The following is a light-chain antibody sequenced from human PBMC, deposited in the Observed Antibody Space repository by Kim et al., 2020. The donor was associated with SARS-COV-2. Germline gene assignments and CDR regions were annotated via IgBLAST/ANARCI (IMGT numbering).Light chain of an antibody. V-gene: IGLV2-14*03. CDR3: SSYTSSIVE. Sequence: PGQSITISCTGTSSDVGGYNYVSWYQQHPGKAPKLMIYDVSNRPSGVSNRFSGSKSGNTASLTISGLQAEDEADYYCSSYTSSIVEFGGGTQLTVL. CDR2: DVS. J-gene: IGLJ2*01. CDR1: SSDVGGYNY.